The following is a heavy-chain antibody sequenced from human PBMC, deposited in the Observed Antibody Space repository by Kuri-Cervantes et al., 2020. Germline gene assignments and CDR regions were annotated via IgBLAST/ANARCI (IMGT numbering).Heavy chain of an antibody. CDR3: ATDKGYFAFDY. CDR1: GFTFDDYA. J-gene: IGHJ4*02. V-gene: IGHV3-9*01. Sequence: SLKISCAASGFTFDDYAMHWVRQAPGKGLEWVSGISWNSGSIGYADSVKGRFTISRDNAKNSLFLQINSLRVEDTAVYYCATDKGYFAFDYWGQGTLVTVSS. CDR2: ISWNSGSI. D-gene: IGHD1-26*01.